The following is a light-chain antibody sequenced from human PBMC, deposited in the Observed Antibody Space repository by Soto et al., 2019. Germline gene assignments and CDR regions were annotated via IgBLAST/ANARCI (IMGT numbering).Light chain of an antibody. J-gene: IGKJ1*01. CDR1: QSVLYSSNNKNY. V-gene: IGKV4-1*01. Sequence: DIVMTQSPDSLAVSLGERATINCKSSQSVLYSSNNKNYLAWYQQKPGQPPKLLIYWASTRESGVPDRFSGSGSGTECTLTISSLQAEDVAFYYCQQFYSTPWTFGQGTKVEIK. CDR3: QQFYSTPWT. CDR2: WAS.